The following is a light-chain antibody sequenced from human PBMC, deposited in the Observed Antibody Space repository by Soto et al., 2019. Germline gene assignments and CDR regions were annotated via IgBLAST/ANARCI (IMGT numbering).Light chain of an antibody. V-gene: IGKV1-5*03. CDR2: KAS. CDR3: QQYNSYPWT. J-gene: IGKJ1*01. Sequence: DIQMTQSPSTLSASVRDRVTITCRASQSISSWLAWYQQKPGKAPKLLIYKASSLESGVPSRFSGSGSRTEFTLTISSLQPDDFATYYCQQYNSYPWTFGQGTKVEIK. CDR1: QSISSW.